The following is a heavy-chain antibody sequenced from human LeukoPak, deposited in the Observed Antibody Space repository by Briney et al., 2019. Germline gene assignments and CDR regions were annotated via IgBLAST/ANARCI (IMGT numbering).Heavy chain of an antibody. CDR1: GDSISSSGYC. J-gene: IGHJ5*02. CDR3: ARHKSGIDWFDP. V-gene: IGHV4-39*01. CDR2: ICYTGNT. Sequence: PSETLSLTCTLSGDSISSSGYCWGWIRQPPGKGLECVGVICYTGNTYYNPSLKSRVTISVDTSKNQFSLRLSSVTAADTAVCYCARHKSGIDWFDPWGQGTLVTVSS. D-gene: IGHD1-14*01.